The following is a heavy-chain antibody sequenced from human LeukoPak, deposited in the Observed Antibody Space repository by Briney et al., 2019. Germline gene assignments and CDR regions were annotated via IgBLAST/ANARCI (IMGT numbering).Heavy chain of an antibody. CDR1: GGSFSGYY. J-gene: IGHJ4*02. CDR2: INHSGST. Sequence: TSETLSLTCAVYGGSFSGYYWSWIRQPPGKGLEWIAEINHSGSTNYNPSLKSRVTISVDTSKNQFSLKLSSVTAADTAVYYCARDSYYYDSSGYYKGSHDYWGQGTLVTVSS. V-gene: IGHV4-34*01. CDR3: ARDSYYYDSSGYYKGSHDY. D-gene: IGHD3-22*01.